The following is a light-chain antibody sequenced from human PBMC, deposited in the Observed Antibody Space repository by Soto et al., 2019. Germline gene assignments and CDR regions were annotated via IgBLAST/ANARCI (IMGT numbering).Light chain of an antibody. Sequence: DIQMTQSPSSLSASVGDRVTITCRASQGIRNGLGWYQQKPGKAPKRLIYAASSLQSGVPSRFSGSGSGTEFTLTISSLQPEDFATYYCLQHNSYPALTFGGGTKVDIK. CDR3: LQHNSYPALT. J-gene: IGKJ4*01. CDR1: QGIRNG. CDR2: AAS. V-gene: IGKV1-17*01.